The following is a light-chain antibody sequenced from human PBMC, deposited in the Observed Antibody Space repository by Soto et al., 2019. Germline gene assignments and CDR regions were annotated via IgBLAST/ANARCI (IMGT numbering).Light chain of an antibody. CDR3: QHYVERSPIT. Sequence: EIVITQSRGTLSLTPGERATLSCGASQSVSSRLAWYQQKPGQAPRLLISGASSRATGIPDRFSGSGSGTDFTLTISRLEPEDFALYYCQHYVERSPITFAQGTRLEI. CDR2: GAS. J-gene: IGKJ5*01. V-gene: IGKV3-20*01. CDR1: QSVSSR.